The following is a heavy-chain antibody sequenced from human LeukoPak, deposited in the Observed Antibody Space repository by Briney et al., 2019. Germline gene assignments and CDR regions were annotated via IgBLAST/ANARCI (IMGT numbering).Heavy chain of an antibody. CDR2: IIPILGIA. J-gene: IGHJ6*02. D-gene: IGHD3-22*01. V-gene: IGHV1-69*04. Sequence: GSSVKVSCKASGGTFSSYAISWVRQAPGQGLEWMGRIIPILGIANYAQKFQGRVTITADKSSSTAYMELSSLRSEDTAVYYCARVGYDSSGYYSPLDVWGQGTTVNVSS. CDR1: GGTFSSYA. CDR3: ARVGYDSSGYYSPLDV.